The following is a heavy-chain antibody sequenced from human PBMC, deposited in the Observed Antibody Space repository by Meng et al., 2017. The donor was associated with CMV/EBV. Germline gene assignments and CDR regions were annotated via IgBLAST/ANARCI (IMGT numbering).Heavy chain of an antibody. D-gene: IGHD1-26*01. Sequence: SGFSFSKYGMHWVRQAPGKGLEWVDLMWYDGSMESYADSVQGRFSVSRDNSENRLYLQMDSLRAEDTAVYYCVKDSGSGSYFSNFGYWGQGTLVTVSS. CDR2: MWYDGSME. J-gene: IGHJ4*02. CDR3: VKDSGSGSYFSNFGY. V-gene: IGHV3-33*03. CDR1: GFSFSKYG.